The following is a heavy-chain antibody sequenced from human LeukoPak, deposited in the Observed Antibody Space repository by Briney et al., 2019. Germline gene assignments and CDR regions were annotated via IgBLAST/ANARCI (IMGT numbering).Heavy chain of an antibody. CDR1: GFTFSSYA. V-gene: IGHV3-23*01. CDR2: ISCSGGST. D-gene: IGHD3-22*01. J-gene: IGHJ3*02. CDR3: AKPAYDSSGYYFLADAFDI. Sequence: GGSLRLSCAASGFTFSSYAMSWVRQAPGKGLEWVSAISCSGGSTYYADSVKGRFTISGDNSKNTLYLQMNSLRAEDTAVYYCAKPAYDSSGYYFLADAFDIWGQGTMVTVSS.